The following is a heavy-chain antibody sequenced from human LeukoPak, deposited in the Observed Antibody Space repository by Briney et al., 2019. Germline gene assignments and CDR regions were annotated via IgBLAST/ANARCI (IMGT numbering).Heavy chain of an antibody. Sequence: TGGSLRLSCAASGFTFSSYAMSWVRQAPGKGLEWVSAISGSGDSTYYADSVKGRFTISRDNSKNTLYLQMNSLRAEDTAVYYCAKDRGSGWYYFDYWGQGTLVTVSS. V-gene: IGHV3-23*01. J-gene: IGHJ4*02. CDR1: GFTFSSYA. CDR2: ISGSGDST. D-gene: IGHD6-19*01. CDR3: AKDRGSGWYYFDY.